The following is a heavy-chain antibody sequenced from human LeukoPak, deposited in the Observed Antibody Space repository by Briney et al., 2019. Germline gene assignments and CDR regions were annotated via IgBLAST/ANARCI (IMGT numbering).Heavy chain of an antibody. D-gene: IGHD3-16*01. CDR1: GGSISSYY. J-gene: IGHJ4*02. CDR3: ARQWGYFDY. V-gene: IGHV4-59*08. CDR2: IYYSGST. Sequence: TSETLSPTCTVSGGSISSYYWSWIRQPPGKGLEWIGYIYYSGSTNYNPSLKSRVTISVDTSKNQFSLKLSSVTAADTAVYYCARQWGYFDYWGQGTPVTVSS.